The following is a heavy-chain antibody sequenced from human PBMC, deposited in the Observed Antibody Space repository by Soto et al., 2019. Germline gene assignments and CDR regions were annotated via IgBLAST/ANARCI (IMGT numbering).Heavy chain of an antibody. V-gene: IGHV3-33*01. Sequence: GGSLRLSCAASGFTFSSYGMHWVRQAPGKGLEWVAVIWYDGSNKYYADSVKGRFTISGDNSKNTLYLQMNSLRAEDTAVYYCARRAVEVWNGYGFGGYLDYWGQGTLVTVSS. D-gene: IGHD5-12*01. CDR3: ARRAVEVWNGYGFGGYLDY. J-gene: IGHJ4*02. CDR1: GFTFSSYG. CDR2: IWYDGSNK.